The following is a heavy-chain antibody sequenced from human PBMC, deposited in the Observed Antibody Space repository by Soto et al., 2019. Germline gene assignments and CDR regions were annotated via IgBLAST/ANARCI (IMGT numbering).Heavy chain of an antibody. CDR2: IYYSGST. CDR3: ARVARVRVGYSYGWNWFDP. Sequence: PSETLSLTCTVSGGSISSGGYYWSWIRQHPGKGLEWIGYIYYSGSTYYNPSLKSRVTISVDTSKNQFSLKLSSVTAADTAVYYCARVARVRVGYSYGWNWFDPWGQGTLVTVSS. CDR1: GGSISSGGYY. D-gene: IGHD5-18*01. J-gene: IGHJ5*02. V-gene: IGHV4-31*03.